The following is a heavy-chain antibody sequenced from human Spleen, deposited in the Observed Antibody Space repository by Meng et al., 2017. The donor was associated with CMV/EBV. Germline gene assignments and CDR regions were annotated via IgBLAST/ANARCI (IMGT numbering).Heavy chain of an antibody. Sequence: GGSLRLSCAASGFIFSRYEMNWVRRAPGKGLEWISYISRSGDNIYYADSVKGRFTVSRDNAENSLFLQMNSLRAEDTAAYYCARAPATEPIAAYGLDVWGQGTTVTSP. CDR3: ARAPATEPIAAYGLDV. CDR1: GFIFSRYE. D-gene: IGHD5-24*01. V-gene: IGHV3-48*03. J-gene: IGHJ6*02. CDR2: ISRSGDNI.